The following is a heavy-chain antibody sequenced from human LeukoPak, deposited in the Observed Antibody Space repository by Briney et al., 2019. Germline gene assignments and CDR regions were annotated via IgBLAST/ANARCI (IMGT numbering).Heavy chain of an antibody. D-gene: IGHD6-13*01. V-gene: IGHV3-30*03. Sequence: HPGGSLRLSCAASGFTFSSYGIHWVRQAPGKGLEWVAAISYDGGNKYFADSVKGRFTISRDNSKNTVYLQMSSLRTDDTAVYYCARDCGRVGDSSSWFFGGSPGVYFDYWGQGTLVTVSS. CDR1: GFTFSSYG. J-gene: IGHJ4*02. CDR2: ISYDGGNK. CDR3: ARDCGRVGDSSSWFFGGSPGVYFDY.